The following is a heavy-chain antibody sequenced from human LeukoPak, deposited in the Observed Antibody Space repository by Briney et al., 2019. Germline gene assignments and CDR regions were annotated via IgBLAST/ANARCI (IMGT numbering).Heavy chain of an antibody. CDR3: ARELGYCSGGSCYSLSLGFDY. CDR1: GFTFSSYR. D-gene: IGHD2-15*01. Sequence: GGSLRLSCAASGFTFSSYRMSWVRQAPGKGLEWVANIKQDGSEKYYVDSVKGRFTISRDNAKNSLYLQMNSLRAEDTAVYYCARELGYCSGGSCYSLSLGFDYWGHGTLVTLSS. V-gene: IGHV3-7*01. J-gene: IGHJ4*01. CDR2: IKQDGSEK.